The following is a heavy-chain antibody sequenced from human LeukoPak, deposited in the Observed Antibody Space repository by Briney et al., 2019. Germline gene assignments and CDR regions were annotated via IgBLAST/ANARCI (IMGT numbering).Heavy chain of an antibody. Sequence: GGSLRLSCAASGFTFSSYSMNWVRQAPGEGLEWVSSISSSSSYIYYADSVKGRFTISRDNAKNSLYLQMNSLRAEDTAVYYCARSSYYYGSGDFMDVWGKGTTVTVSS. V-gene: IGHV3-21*01. CDR1: GFTFSSYS. CDR2: ISSSSSYI. CDR3: ARSSYYYGSGDFMDV. D-gene: IGHD3-10*01. J-gene: IGHJ6*03.